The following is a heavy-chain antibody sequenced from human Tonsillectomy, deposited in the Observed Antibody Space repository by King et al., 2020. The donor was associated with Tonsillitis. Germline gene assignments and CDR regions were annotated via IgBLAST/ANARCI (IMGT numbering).Heavy chain of an antibody. CDR2: INPNSGGT. CDR3: ARGVNGWEPRENDYYYYYMDV. J-gene: IGHJ6*03. V-gene: IGHV1-2*02. CDR1: GYTFTGYY. D-gene: IGHD1-26*01. Sequence: VQLVQSGAEVKKPGASVKVSCKASGYTFTGYYTHWVRQAPGQGLEWMGWINPNSGGTNYAQKFQGRVTMTRDTSISTAYMELSRLRSDDTAVYYCARGVNGWEPRENDYYYYYMDVWGKGTTVTVSS.